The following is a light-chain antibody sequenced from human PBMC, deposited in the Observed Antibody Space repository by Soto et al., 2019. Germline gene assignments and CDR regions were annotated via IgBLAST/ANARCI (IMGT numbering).Light chain of an antibody. CDR3: QQYDRSPRT. V-gene: IGKV1-5*01. Sequence: IQPTLSPSAMAPSAGARPSITFLGRKSRNNYLAWYQQTPGQAPKLLIYDASTLERGVPARFSGSGSGTEFTLTISRLDPDDFAIYYCQQYDRSPRTFGQGTRLEIK. J-gene: IGKJ5*01. CDR2: DAS. CDR1: KSRNNY.